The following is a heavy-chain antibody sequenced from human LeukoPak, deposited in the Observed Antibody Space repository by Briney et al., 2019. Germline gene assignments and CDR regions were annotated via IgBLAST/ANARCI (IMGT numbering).Heavy chain of an antibody. J-gene: IGHJ4*02. CDR2: ISGSGGST. V-gene: IGHV3-23*01. CDR1: GFTFSRYA. D-gene: IGHD5-18*01. Sequence: PGGALRLSFAASGFTFSRYALGLVRQAPGEGLEGGPAISGSGGSTYYADSVKGRFTISRDNSKNTLYLQMNSLRAEDTAVYYCALTSRLRGYSYGLFDYWGQGTLVTVSS. CDR3: ALTSRLRGYSYGLFDY.